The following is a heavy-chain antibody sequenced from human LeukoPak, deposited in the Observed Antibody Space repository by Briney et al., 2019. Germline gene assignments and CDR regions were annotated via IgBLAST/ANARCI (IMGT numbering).Heavy chain of an antibody. CDR3: ARDQPGYGDYLDY. CDR1: GGSISSYY. D-gene: IGHD4-17*01. J-gene: IGHJ4*02. CDR2: IISSGITI. Sequence: LSLTCTVSGGSISSYYMSWIRQAPGKGLEWVSYIISSGITIYYADSVKGRFTISRDNAKNSPYLQMNSLRAEDTAVYYCARDQPGYGDYLDYWGQGTLVTVSS. V-gene: IGHV3-11*04.